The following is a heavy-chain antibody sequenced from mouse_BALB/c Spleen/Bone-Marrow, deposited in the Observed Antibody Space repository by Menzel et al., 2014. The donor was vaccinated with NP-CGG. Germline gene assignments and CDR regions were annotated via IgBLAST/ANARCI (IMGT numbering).Heavy chain of an antibody. CDR2: INPSNGGT. CDR1: GYTFTSYY. J-gene: IGHJ2*01. Sequence: QVQLKESGPELVKPGASVKLSCKASGYTFTSYYMYWMKQRPGQGLEWIGTINPSNGGTDFNEKFKSKATLTVDRSSNTAYMQLSSLTSDDSSVYYCTRRLGRFYFDYWGQGTTLTVSS. V-gene: IGHV1-53*01. D-gene: IGHD4-1*01. CDR3: TRRLGRFYFDY.